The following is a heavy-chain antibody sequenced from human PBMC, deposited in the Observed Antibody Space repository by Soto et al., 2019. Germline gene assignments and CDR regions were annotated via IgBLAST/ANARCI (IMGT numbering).Heavy chain of an antibody. D-gene: IGHD3-9*01. Sequence: VKVSCKASGYTFTTHAMHWVRQAPGQRLEWMGWINAGNGNTKYSQKFQGRVTITRDTSASTAYMELSSLRSEDTAVYYCAKNILTGTAYAGAAFDIWGQGTMVTVSS. CDR2: INAGNGNT. V-gene: IGHV1-3*01. CDR3: AKNILTGTAYAGAAFDI. J-gene: IGHJ3*02. CDR1: GYTFTTHA.